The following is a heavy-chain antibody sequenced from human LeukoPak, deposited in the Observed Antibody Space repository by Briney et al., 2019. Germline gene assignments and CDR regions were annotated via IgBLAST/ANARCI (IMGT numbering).Heavy chain of an antibody. J-gene: IGHJ6*03. Sequence: TSETLSLTCTASGGSISNYNWSWMRQPPGKGLEWIGYIQYGGSTNYSPSFKSRVTMSLDTSKNQLSLKLSSVTAADTAGYFCASFQLGYCDTTSCRRGYYMDVWGKGTTVTVSS. CDR1: GGSISNYN. D-gene: IGHD2-2*01. V-gene: IGHV4-59*08. CDR3: ASFQLGYCDTTSCRRGYYMDV. CDR2: IQYGGST.